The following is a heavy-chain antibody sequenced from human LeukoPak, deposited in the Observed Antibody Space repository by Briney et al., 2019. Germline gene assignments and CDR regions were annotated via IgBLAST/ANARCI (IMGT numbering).Heavy chain of an antibody. J-gene: IGHJ4*02. CDR2: IKPDGTTK. D-gene: IGHD6-13*01. Sequence: GGSLRLSCAASGFPFSSYSMTWVRQAPGKGLEWVANIKPDGTTKFYVDSVKGRVTISRDNDLNSLYLQMNSLRAEDTAIYYCARSIPYGTTWYGRSDYWGQGTLVTVSS. CDR3: ARSIPYGTTWYGRSDY. V-gene: IGHV3-7*03. CDR1: GFPFSSYS.